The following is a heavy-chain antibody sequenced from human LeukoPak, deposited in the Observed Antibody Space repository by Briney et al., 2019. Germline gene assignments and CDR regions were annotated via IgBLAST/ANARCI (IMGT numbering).Heavy chain of an antibody. CDR3: TRVGGHGAFDI. Sequence: GGSLRLSCAASGFTFSSYWMHWVRQAPGKGLVWVSRINSDGSSTSYADSVKGRFTISRDNAKNTLYLQMNSLRAEDTAVYYCTRVGGHGAFDIWGQGTMVTVSS. CDR1: GFTFSSYW. CDR2: INSDGSST. J-gene: IGHJ3*02. V-gene: IGHV3-74*01. D-gene: IGHD3-16*01.